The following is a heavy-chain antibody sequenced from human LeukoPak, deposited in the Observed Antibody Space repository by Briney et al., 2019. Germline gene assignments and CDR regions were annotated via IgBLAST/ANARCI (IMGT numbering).Heavy chain of an antibody. J-gene: IGHJ4*02. CDR3: ARERPEYSGSPNYFDY. Sequence: ASVKVSCKASGYTFTGYYMHWVRQAPGQGLEWMGIINPSGGSTSYAQKFQGRVTMTRDTSTSTVYMELSSLRSEDTAVYYCARERPEYSGSPNYFDYWGQGTLVTVSS. D-gene: IGHD1-26*01. CDR1: GYTFTGYY. V-gene: IGHV1-46*01. CDR2: INPSGGST.